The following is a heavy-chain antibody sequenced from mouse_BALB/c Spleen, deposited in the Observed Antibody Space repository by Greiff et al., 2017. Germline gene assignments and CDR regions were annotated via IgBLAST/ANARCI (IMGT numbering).Heavy chain of an antibody. CDR3: ARGGYGAMDY. D-gene: IGHD1-1*02. V-gene: IGHV1-67*01. Sequence: QVQLKESGPELVRPGVSVKISCKGSGYTFTDYAMHWVKQSHAKSLEWIGVISTYYGNTNYNQKFKGKATMTVDKSSSTAYMELARLTSEDSAIYYCARGGYGAMDYWGQGTSVTVSS. J-gene: IGHJ4*01. CDR1: GYTFTDYA. CDR2: ISTYYGNT.